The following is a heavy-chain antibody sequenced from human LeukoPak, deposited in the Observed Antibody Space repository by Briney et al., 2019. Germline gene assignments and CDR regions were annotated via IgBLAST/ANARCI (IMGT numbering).Heavy chain of an antibody. V-gene: IGHV4-61*02. CDR3: ATSCSHTSCYTGGGFQH. Sequence: SQTLPLTCTASARSISIGGYFWSWIPQPAGKGLEWIGRIYTSGITNYNPSLNSRVTISADTSTNPSPLRLTSVTAADTAVHYCATSCSHTSCYTGGGFQHWGQGTLVTVSP. CDR2: IYTSGIT. J-gene: IGHJ1*01. CDR1: ARSISIGGYF. D-gene: IGHD2-2*02.